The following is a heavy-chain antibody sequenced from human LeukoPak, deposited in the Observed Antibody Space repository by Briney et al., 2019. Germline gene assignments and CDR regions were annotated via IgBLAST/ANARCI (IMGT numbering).Heavy chain of an antibody. Sequence: GGSLRLSCAASGFTFTSYGISWVRQAPGRGLEWMGWISAYNGNTNYAQKLQGRVTMTTDTSTSTAYMELRSLRSEDTAVYYCATQYCSGGSCNLFDYWGQGTLVTVSS. V-gene: IGHV1-18*01. CDR1: GFTFTSYG. D-gene: IGHD2-15*01. CDR2: ISAYNGNT. CDR3: ATQYCSGGSCNLFDY. J-gene: IGHJ4*02.